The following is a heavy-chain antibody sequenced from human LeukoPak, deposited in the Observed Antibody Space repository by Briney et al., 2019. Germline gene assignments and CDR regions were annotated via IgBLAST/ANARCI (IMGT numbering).Heavy chain of an antibody. D-gene: IGHD4-11*01. J-gene: IGHJ4*02. V-gene: IGHV1-2*06. CDR2: INPNSGGT. CDR1: GYTFTGYY. CDR3: ARVDSD. Sequence: ASVKVSCKASGYTFTGYYMHWVRQAPGQGLEWMGRINPNSGGTNYAQKFQGRVTITADESTSTAYMELSSLRSEDTAVYYCARVDSDWGQGTLVTVSS.